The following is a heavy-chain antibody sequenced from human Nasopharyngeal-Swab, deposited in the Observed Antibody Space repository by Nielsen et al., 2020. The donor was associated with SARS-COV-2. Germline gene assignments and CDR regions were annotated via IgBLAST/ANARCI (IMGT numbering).Heavy chain of an antibody. J-gene: IGHJ6*02. D-gene: IGHD6-13*01. V-gene: IGHV3-9*01. CDR1: GFTFDDYA. Sequence: SLKISCAASGFTFDDYAMHWVRQAPGRGLEWVSGISWNSGSIGYADSVKGRFTISRDNAKNSPYLQMNSLRAEDTALYYCATLPFIAAAVTDYYYGMDVWGQGTTVTVSS. CDR2: ISWNSGSI. CDR3: ATLPFIAAAVTDYYYGMDV.